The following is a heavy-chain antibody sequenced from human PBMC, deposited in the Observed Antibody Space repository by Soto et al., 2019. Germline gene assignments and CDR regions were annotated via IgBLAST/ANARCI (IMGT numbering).Heavy chain of an antibody. Sequence: GGSLRLSCAASGFTFSSYSMNWVRQAPGKGLEWVSSISSSSSYIYYADSVKGRFTISRDNAKNSLYLQMNSLRAEDTAVYYCARDQERGVADPQVRTFDYWGQGTLVTVSS. D-gene: IGHD3-10*01. CDR1: GFTFSSYS. CDR3: ARDQERGVADPQVRTFDY. V-gene: IGHV3-21*01. J-gene: IGHJ4*02. CDR2: ISSSSSYI.